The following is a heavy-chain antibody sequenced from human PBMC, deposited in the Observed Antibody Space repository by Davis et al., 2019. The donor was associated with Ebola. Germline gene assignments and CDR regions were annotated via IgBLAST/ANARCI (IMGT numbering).Heavy chain of an antibody. Sequence: SVKVSCKASGGTFSSYAISWVRQAPGQGLEWMGGIIPIFGTANYAQKFQGRVTITADESTSTAYMELSSLRSEDTAVYYCARALGMVVTALHYYYYGMDVWGQGTTVTVSS. CDR3: ARALGMVVTALHYYYYGMDV. V-gene: IGHV1-69*13. D-gene: IGHD2-21*02. J-gene: IGHJ6*02. CDR1: GGTFSSYA. CDR2: IIPIFGTA.